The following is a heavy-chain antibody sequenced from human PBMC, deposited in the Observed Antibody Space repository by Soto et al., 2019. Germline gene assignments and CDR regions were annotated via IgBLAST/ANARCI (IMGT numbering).Heavy chain of an antibody. CDR3: ARVYLTCYYNPEENYYYYYGMDV. J-gene: IGHJ6*02. Sequence: ASVKVSCKASGYTFTGYYMHWVRQAPGQGLEWMGWINPNSGGTNYAQKFQGWVTMTRDTSISTAYMEMSRLRSDDTAVYYCARVYLTCYYNPEENYYYYYGMDVWGQGTTVTVSS. CDR2: INPNSGGT. CDR1: GYTFTGYY. V-gene: IGHV1-2*04. D-gene: IGHD3-9*01.